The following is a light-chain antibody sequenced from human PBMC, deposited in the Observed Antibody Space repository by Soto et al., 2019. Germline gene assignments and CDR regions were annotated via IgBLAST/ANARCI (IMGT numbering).Light chain of an antibody. CDR1: SSNIGAGFD. V-gene: IGLV1-40*01. CDR2: DNI. J-gene: IGLJ2*01. CDR3: QSYDSILSVV. Sequence: QSVLTQPPSVSGAPGQRVTISCTGSSSNIGAGFDVHWYQQLPGTAPKLLIYDNINRPSGVPDRFSGSKSGTSASLAITGLQAEDEADYYCQSYDSILSVVFGGGTKLTVL.